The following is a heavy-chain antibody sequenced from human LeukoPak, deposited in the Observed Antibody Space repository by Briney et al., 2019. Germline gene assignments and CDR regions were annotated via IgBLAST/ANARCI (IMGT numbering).Heavy chain of an antibody. Sequence: ASVKVSRKASGYTFTSYGISWVRQAPGQGLEWMGWISAYNGNTNYAQKLQGRVTMTTDTSTSTAYMELRSLRSDDTAVYYCARDPNEYYYDSSGSHGPIDYWGQGTLVTVSS. V-gene: IGHV1-18*01. J-gene: IGHJ4*02. D-gene: IGHD3-22*01. CDR1: GYTFTSYG. CDR2: ISAYNGNT. CDR3: ARDPNEYYYDSSGSHGPIDY.